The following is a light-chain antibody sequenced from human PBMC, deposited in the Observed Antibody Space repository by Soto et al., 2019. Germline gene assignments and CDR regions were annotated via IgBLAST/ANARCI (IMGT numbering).Light chain of an antibody. CDR2: WAS. Sequence: DIVMTQSPDSLAVSLGERATINCKPSQTVLYSSNNKNYLAWYQQKPGQPPKMLIYWASTREYGVPDRFSGSGSGTDFTLTISSLQAEDVAVYYCQQYYGTLPTFGQGTKVEIK. CDR3: QQYYGTLPT. V-gene: IGKV4-1*01. CDR1: QTVLYSSNNKNY. J-gene: IGKJ1*01.